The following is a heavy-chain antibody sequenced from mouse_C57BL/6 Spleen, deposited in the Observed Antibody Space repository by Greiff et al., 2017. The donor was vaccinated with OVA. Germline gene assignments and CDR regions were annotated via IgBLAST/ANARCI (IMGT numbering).Heavy chain of an antibody. CDR2: IDPETGGT. D-gene: IGHD1-1*01. Sequence: VKLLESGAELVRPGASVTLSCKASGYTFTDYEMHWVKQTPVHGLEWIGAIDPETGGTAYHQKFKGKAILTADKSSSTAYMELRSLTSEDAAVYYCTGYGDGSRECDYWGQGTTLTVSA. V-gene: IGHV1-15*01. CDR3: TGYGDGSRECDY. CDR1: GYTFTDYE. J-gene: IGHJ2*01.